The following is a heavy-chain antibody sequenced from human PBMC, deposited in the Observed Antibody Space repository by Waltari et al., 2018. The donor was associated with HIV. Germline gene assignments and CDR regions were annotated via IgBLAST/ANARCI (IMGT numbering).Heavy chain of an antibody. J-gene: IGHJ4*02. D-gene: IGHD6-19*01. Sequence: QVQLVESGGGVVQPGRSLRLSCAASRIPFSSYAMHWVRQAPGKGLEWVAVISYYGDNKYYADSVKGRFTISRDNSKNTLYLQMNSLRAEDTAVYYCAKGASGWSPGYWGQGTLVTVSS. V-gene: IGHV3-30*18. CDR2: ISYYGDNK. CDR1: RIPFSSYA. CDR3: AKGASGWSPGY.